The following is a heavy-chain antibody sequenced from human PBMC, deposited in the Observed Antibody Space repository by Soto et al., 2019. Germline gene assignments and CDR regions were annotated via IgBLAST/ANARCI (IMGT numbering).Heavy chain of an antibody. J-gene: IGHJ5*02. CDR3: AREAVVAALNRFDP. Sequence: EVQLVDSGGGLVQPGGALRLSCAASGFTFSSDSMNWVLQAPGKGLAWVSYISSSSSTIYYADSVKGRFTISRDNAKESLYLQMNSLSDEDTAVYYCAREAVVAALNRFDPWGQGKLVTVAS. V-gene: IGHV3-48*02. CDR2: ISSSSSTI. D-gene: IGHD2-15*01. CDR1: GFTFSSDS.